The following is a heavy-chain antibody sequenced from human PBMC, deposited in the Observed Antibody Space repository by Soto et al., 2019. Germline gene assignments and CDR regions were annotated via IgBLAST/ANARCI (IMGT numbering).Heavy chain of an antibody. V-gene: IGHV1-2*02. CDR3: ARASKRGFGVVIIALGY. D-gene: IGHD3-3*01. J-gene: IGHJ4*02. CDR1: GYTFTGYY. Sequence: ASVKVSCKASGYTFTGYYMHWVRQAPGQGLEWMGWINPNSGGTNYAQKFQGRVTMTRDTSISTAYMELTSLRCDDTAVYYCARASKRGFGVVIIALGYWGQGTMVTDYS. CDR2: INPNSGGT.